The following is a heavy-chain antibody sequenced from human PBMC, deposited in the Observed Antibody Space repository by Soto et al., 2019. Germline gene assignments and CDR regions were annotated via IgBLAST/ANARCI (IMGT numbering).Heavy chain of an antibody. CDR2: IYYSGST. CDR1: GGSISSGGYY. J-gene: IGHJ4*02. CDR3: ARGHIVATTRTVFDY. D-gene: IGHD5-12*01. Sequence: QVQLQESGPGLVKPSQTLSLTCTVSGGSISSGGYYWSWIRQHPGKGLEWIGYIYYSGSTYYNPDRKSRVTISVDTSKNQCSLKLSSVTAADTAVYYCARGHIVATTRTVFDYWGQGTLVTVSS. V-gene: IGHV4-31*03.